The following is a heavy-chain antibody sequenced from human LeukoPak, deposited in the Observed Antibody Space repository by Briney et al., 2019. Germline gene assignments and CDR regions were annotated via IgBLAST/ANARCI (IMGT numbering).Heavy chain of an antibody. CDR1: GFTVSSNY. Sequence: GGSLRLSCAASGFTVSSNYMSWVRQAPGKELEWVSVIYSGGSTYYADSVKGRFTISRDNSKNTLYLQMNSLRAEDTAVYYCAKDRALAHDSSGYYYRYFDYWGQGTLVTVSS. J-gene: IGHJ4*02. V-gene: IGHV3-66*01. CDR3: AKDRALAHDSSGYYYRYFDY. CDR2: IYSGGST. D-gene: IGHD3-22*01.